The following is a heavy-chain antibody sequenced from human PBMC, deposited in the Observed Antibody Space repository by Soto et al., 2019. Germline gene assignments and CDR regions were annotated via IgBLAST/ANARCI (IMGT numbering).Heavy chain of an antibody. J-gene: IGHJ5*02. CDR3: AREALVAPTATRSPNWFDP. CDR2: INWNGGST. D-gene: IGHD2-2*01. V-gene: IGHV3-20*01. CDR1: GFTFSSYG. Sequence: SLRLSCAASGFTFSSYGMHWVRQAPGKGLEWVSGINWNGGSTSYADSVKGRFTISRDNAKNSLYLQMNSLRAEDTALYHCAREALVAPTATRSPNWFDPWGQGTLVTVSS.